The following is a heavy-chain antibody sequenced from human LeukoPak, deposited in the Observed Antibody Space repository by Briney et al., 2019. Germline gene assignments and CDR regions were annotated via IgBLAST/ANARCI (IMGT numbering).Heavy chain of an antibody. CDR2: IYPGDSET. J-gene: IGHJ4*02. D-gene: IGHD5-18*01. CDR1: GYSFTTNW. V-gene: IGHV5-51*01. CDR3: VRSRGYSYGYSYYFDY. Sequence: GESLKISCKGSGYSFTTNWIGWVRQMPGKGMELMRIIYPGDSETRYSPSFQGQVTISADKSITTAYLQWSSLKASDTAMYYCVRSRGYSYGYSYYFDYWGQGTLVTVSS.